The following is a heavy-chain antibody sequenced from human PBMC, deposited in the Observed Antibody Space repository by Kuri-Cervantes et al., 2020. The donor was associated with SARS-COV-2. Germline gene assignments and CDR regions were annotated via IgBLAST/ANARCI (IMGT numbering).Heavy chain of an antibody. Sequence: LTCAASEFTFSSYAMTWVRQAPGKGLEWVSGISGSGGSTYYADSVKGRFTISRDNSKNTLYLQMDSLRAEDTAVYYCTRDHGDHDWFDPWGQGTLVTVSS. V-gene: IGHV3-23*01. CDR2: ISGSGGST. J-gene: IGHJ5*02. D-gene: IGHD2-21*01. CDR1: EFTFSSYA. CDR3: TRDHGDHDWFDP.